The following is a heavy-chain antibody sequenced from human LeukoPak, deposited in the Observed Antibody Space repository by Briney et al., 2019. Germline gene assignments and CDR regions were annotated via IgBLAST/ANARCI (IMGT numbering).Heavy chain of an antibody. CDR2: ISAYNGNT. J-gene: IGHJ6*02. D-gene: IGHD6-13*01. CDR1: GYTFTSYG. V-gene: IGHV1-18*01. CDR3: ARESSSSWYSYYYYRMDV. Sequence: ASVKVSCKSSGYTFTSYGISWVRQAPGQGLEWMGWISAYNGNTNYAQKLQGRVTMTTDTSTSTAYMELRSLRSDDTAVYYCARESSSSWYSYYYYRMDVWGQGTTVTVSS.